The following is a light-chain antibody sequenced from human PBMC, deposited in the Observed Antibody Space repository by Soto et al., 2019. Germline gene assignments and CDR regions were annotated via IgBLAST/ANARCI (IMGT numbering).Light chain of an antibody. CDR3: QQYNSYSLWT. V-gene: IGKV1-5*01. Sequence: DIQMTQSPSTLSASVGDRVTITCRASQSISSWLAWYQQKPGKAPKLLIYDASSLESGVPSRFSGSGSGTEFTLPTSSLQPDDFATYYCQQYNSYSLWTFGQGTKVEI. CDR1: QSISSW. J-gene: IGKJ1*01. CDR2: DAS.